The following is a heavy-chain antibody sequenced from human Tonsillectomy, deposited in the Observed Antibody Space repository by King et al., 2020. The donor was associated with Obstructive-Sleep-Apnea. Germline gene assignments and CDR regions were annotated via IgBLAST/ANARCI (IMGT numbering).Heavy chain of an antibody. Sequence: VQLVESGGGLVQPGGSLRLSCSASGFTFSSYAMHWVRQAPGKGLEYVSSISSNGGSTYYADSVKGRFTISRDNSKNTLYLQMSSLRAEDTAVYYCVKDQERWLQFGWYFDLWGRGTLVTVSS. D-gene: IGHD5-24*01. CDR3: VKDQERWLQFGWYFDL. CDR2: ISSNGGST. J-gene: IGHJ2*01. CDR1: GFTFSSYA. V-gene: IGHV3-64D*06.